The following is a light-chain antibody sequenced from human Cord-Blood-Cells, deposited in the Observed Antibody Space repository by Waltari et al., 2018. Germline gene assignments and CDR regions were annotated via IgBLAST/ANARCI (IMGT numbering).Light chain of an antibody. Sequence: QSALTQSASASGSPGQSLTLSCPGTSSDVGSYNLLSWYQQHPGKAPKLMIYEGIKRPSGVSNRFAGSQSGNTASLTISGLQAEDEADYYCCSYAGSSTSVFGGGTKLTVL. CDR3: CSYAGSSTSV. J-gene: IGLJ2*01. CDR1: SSDVGSYNL. CDR2: EGI. V-gene: IGLV2-23*01.